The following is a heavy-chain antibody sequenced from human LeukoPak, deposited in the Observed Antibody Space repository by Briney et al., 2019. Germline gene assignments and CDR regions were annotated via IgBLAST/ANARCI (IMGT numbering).Heavy chain of an antibody. CDR2: IRYDGSNK. J-gene: IGHJ6*03. V-gene: IGHV3-30*02. Sequence: GGSLRLSCAASGFTFSSYGMHWVRQAPGKGLEWVAFIRYDGSNKYYADSVKGRFTISRDNSKNTLHLQMNSLRAEDTAVYYCAKDQTSTSWDSTDPVLYYYYYMDVWGKGTTVTVSS. D-gene: IGHD2-2*01. CDR3: AKDQTSTSWDSTDPVLYYYYYMDV. CDR1: GFTFSSYG.